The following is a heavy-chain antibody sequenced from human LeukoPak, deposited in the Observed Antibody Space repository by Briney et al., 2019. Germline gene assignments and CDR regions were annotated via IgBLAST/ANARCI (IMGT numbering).Heavy chain of an antibody. J-gene: IGHJ6*02. D-gene: IGHD3-10*01. V-gene: IGHV7-4-1*02. Sequence: EASVKVSCKASGYTFTSYAMNWVRQAPGQGLEWMGWINTNTGNPTYAQGFTGRFVFSLDTSVSTAYLQISSLKAEDTAVYYCARTPIYYGSGSYPIRNYGMDVWGQGTTVTVSS. CDR3: ARTPIYYGSGSYPIRNYGMDV. CDR2: INTNTGNP. CDR1: GYTFTSYA.